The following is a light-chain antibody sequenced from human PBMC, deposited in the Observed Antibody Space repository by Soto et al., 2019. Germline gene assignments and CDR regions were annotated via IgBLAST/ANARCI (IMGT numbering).Light chain of an antibody. J-gene: IGLJ2*01. CDR2: GNS. CDR1: SSNIGAGYD. V-gene: IGLV1-40*01. CDR3: QSYDSSLSGSVGVV. Sequence: QSVLTQPPSVSGATGQRVTISCTGSSSNIGAGYDVHWYQQLPGTAPKLLIYGNSNRPSGVPDRFSGSKSGTSASLAITGIQAEDEADYYCQSYDSSLSGSVGVVFGGGTKLTVL.